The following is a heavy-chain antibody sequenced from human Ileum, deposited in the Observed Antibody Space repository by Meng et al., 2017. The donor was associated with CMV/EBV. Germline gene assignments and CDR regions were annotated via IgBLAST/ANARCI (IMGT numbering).Heavy chain of an antibody. Sequence: TFSSYAMSWVRQAPGKGLEWVSVIYIGSSIITYADSVKGRFTISRDDSKNTLYLQMTSLTAEDTAVYYCAKSYFGSGNYYNCPGYFDYWGQGTLVTVSS. D-gene: IGHD3-10*01. CDR2: IYIGSSII. CDR1: TFSSYA. V-gene: IGHV3-23*03. J-gene: IGHJ4*02. CDR3: AKSYFGSGNYYNCPGYFDY.